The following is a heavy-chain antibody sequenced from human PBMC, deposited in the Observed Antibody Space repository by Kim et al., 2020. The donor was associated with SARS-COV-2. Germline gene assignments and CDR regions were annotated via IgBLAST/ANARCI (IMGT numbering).Heavy chain of an antibody. J-gene: IGHJ4*02. Sequence: AQKLQGRVTMTTDTSTSTAFMELRSLRSDDTAVYYCARFHYSSSWYYFDYWGQGTLVTVSS. V-gene: IGHV1-18*01. D-gene: IGHD6-13*01. CDR3: ARFHYSSSWYYFDY.